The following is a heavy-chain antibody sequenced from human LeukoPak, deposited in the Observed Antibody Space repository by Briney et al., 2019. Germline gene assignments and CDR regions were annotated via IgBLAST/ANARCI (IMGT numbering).Heavy chain of an antibody. CDR1: GGTFSSYA. CDR2: FLPIFGTA. Sequence: ASVRVSCTASGGTFSSYAISWVGQAPGQGREWMGGFLPIFGTANSAQTFQARVTITTDESTSAAYMELSSLRSEDTAVYYCARAQYSSGWYVDYWGQGTLVTVSS. D-gene: IGHD6-19*01. J-gene: IGHJ4*02. V-gene: IGHV1-69*05. CDR3: ARAQYSSGWYVDY.